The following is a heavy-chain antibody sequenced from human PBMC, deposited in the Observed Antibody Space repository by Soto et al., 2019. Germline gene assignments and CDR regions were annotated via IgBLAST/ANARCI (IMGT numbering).Heavy chain of an antibody. V-gene: IGHV1-18*01. CDR3: ARRKGQAAGTLGGYYYYGMDV. D-gene: IGHD6-13*01. CDR1: GYTFTSYG. Sequence: QVQLVQSGAEVKKPGASAKVSCKASGYTFTSYGISWVRQAPGQGLEWMGWISAYNGNTNYAQKLQGRVTMTTDTSTSTAYMELRSLRSDDTAVYYCARRKGQAAGTLGGYYYYGMDVWGQGTTVTVSS. CDR2: ISAYNGNT. J-gene: IGHJ6*02.